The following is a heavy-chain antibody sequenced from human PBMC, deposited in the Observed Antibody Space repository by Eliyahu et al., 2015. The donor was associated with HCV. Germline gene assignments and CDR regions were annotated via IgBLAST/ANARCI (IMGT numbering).Heavy chain of an antibody. V-gene: IGHV3-9*01. CDR3: AKGRYSGSYSTSSDY. Sequence: EVQLVESGGGLVQPGRSLRLSCAASGFTFDDYAMHWVRQAPGKGLEWVSGISLDSGTIGYADSVKGRFTISRDNAKNSLYLQMNSLRAEDTALYYCAKGRYSGSYSTSSDYWGQGALVTVSS. J-gene: IGHJ4*02. D-gene: IGHD1-26*01. CDR2: ISLDSGTI. CDR1: GFTFDDYA.